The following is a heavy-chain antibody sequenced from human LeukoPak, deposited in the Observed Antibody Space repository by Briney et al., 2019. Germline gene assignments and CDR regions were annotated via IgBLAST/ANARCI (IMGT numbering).Heavy chain of an antibody. Sequence: GGSLRLSCAASGFTFSSYEMNWVRQAPGKGLEWVSYISSSGSTIYYADSVKGRFTISRDNAENSLYLQMNSLRAEDTAVYYCARGLKDFDYWGQGTLVTVSS. CDR1: GFTFSSYE. CDR2: ISSSGSTI. D-gene: IGHD2-8*01. CDR3: ARGLKDFDY. J-gene: IGHJ4*02. V-gene: IGHV3-48*03.